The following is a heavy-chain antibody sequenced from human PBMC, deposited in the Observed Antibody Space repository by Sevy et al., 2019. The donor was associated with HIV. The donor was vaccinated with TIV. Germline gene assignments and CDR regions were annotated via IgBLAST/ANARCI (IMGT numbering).Heavy chain of an antibody. Sequence: GGSLRLSCAASGFTFSSYSMNWVRQAPGKGLEWVSSISSSSSYIYYADSVKGRFTISRDNAKNSLYLQMNSLRAEDTAVYYCARAPVHNAFDIWGQGTMVTVSS. D-gene: IGHD6-6*01. V-gene: IGHV3-21*01. CDR1: GFTFSSYS. J-gene: IGHJ3*02. CDR2: ISSSSSYI. CDR3: ARAPVHNAFDI.